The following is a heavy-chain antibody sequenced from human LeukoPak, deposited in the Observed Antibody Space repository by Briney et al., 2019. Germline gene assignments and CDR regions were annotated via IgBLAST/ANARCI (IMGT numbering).Heavy chain of an antibody. J-gene: IGHJ4*02. D-gene: IGHD5-12*01. CDR3: ARDRGGRTGYASGDFDF. Sequence: PSETLSLTCVVSSFSISNGFYWVWIRQPPGKGLEWIGNVFCSGVTYYNPSLMSRVTISVDTSKNQFSLKLNSVTAADTAVYYCARDRGGRTGYASGDFDFWGQGVLVTVSS. CDR2: VFCSGVT. CDR1: SFSISNGFY. V-gene: IGHV4-38-2*02.